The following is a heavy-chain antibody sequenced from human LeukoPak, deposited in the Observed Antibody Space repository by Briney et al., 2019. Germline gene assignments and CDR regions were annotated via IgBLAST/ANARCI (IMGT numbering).Heavy chain of an antibody. J-gene: IGHJ6*02. V-gene: IGHV3-30*04. D-gene: IGHD6-13*01. Sequence: GGSLRLSCAASGFTFSSYAMHWVRQAPGKGLEWVALISTDGSYVNYADSVKGRFTISRDNAKNSLYLQMNSLRADDTALYYCVKDITAAPYYYGMDVWGQGTTITVSS. CDR3: VKDITAAPYYYGMDV. CDR2: ISTDGSYV. CDR1: GFTFSSYA.